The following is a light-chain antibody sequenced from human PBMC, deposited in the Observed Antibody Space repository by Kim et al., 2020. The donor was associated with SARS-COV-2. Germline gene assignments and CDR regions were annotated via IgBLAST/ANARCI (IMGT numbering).Light chain of an antibody. CDR1: QTIKNR. J-gene: IGKJ1*01. V-gene: IGKV3-15*01. CDR2: DAT. CDR3: QQSNNWPPLT. Sequence: VSPGERATRSCRASQTIKNRLVWYQHKPGQAPRLLIYDATTRATGIPARFIGSGSETDFTLTISNLQSEDFAVYYCQQSNNWPPLTFGQGTKVDIK.